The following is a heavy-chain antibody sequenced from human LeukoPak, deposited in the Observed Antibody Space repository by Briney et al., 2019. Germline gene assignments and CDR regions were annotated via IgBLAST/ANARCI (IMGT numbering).Heavy chain of an antibody. Sequence: SETLPLTCTVSGGSTSSSSYYWGWIRQPPGKGLEWIGSIYYSGSTYYNPSLKSRVTISVDTSKNQFSLKLSSVTAADTAVYYCARQSYYDFWSVTLNWFDPWGQGTLVTVSS. CDR3: ARQSYYDFWSVTLNWFDP. CDR2: IYYSGST. J-gene: IGHJ5*02. D-gene: IGHD3-3*01. CDR1: GGSTSSSSYY. V-gene: IGHV4-39*01.